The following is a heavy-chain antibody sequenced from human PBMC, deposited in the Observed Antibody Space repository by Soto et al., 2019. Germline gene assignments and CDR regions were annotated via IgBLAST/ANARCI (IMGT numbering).Heavy chain of an antibody. J-gene: IGHJ5*02. CDR2: INAGNGNT. Sequence: QVQNVQSGAEEKKPGASVKVSCKASGYIFTSYAMHWVRQAPGQRLEWMGGINAGNGNTKYSQKFQGRVTITRDTPASTAYMELSSLRSEDTAVYYCARGTPVWFDPWGQGTLVTVSS. V-gene: IGHV1-3*05. CDR1: GYIFTSYA. D-gene: IGHD3-10*01. CDR3: ARGTPVWFDP.